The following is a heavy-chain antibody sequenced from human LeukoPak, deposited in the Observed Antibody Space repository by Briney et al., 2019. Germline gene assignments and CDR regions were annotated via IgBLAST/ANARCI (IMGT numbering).Heavy chain of an antibody. Sequence: SVKVSCKASGGTFSSYAISWVRQAPGQGLEWMGGIIPIFGTANYAQKFQGRVTITADKSTSTAYMELSSLRSEDTAVYYCARHGRNPLWFGELSQRRGFDYWGQGTLVTVSS. D-gene: IGHD3-10*01. CDR1: GGTFSSYA. J-gene: IGHJ4*02. CDR3: ARHGRNPLWFGELSQRRGFDY. V-gene: IGHV1-69*06. CDR2: IIPIFGTA.